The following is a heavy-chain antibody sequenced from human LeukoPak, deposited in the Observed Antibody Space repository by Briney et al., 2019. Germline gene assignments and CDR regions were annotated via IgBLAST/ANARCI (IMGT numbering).Heavy chain of an antibody. J-gene: IGHJ2*01. CDR3: ARDPAQTSIAAAFDL. Sequence: SVKVSCKASGGTFSSYAISWVRQAPGQGLEWMGRIIPILGIANYAQKFQGRVTITADKSTSTAYMELSSLRSEDTAVYYCARDPAQTSIAAAFDLWGRGTLVTVSS. CDR1: GGTFSSYA. V-gene: IGHV1-69*04. D-gene: IGHD6-13*01. CDR2: IIPILGIA.